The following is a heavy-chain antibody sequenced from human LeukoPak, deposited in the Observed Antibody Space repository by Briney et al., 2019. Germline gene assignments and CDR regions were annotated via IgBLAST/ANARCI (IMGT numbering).Heavy chain of an antibody. CDR3: ARGERFRAARDLFDY. J-gene: IGHJ4*02. CDR1: GFTFSSYA. V-gene: IGHV3-23*01. CDR2: ISGSGGST. Sequence: PGGSLRLSCAASGFTFSSYAMSWVRQAPGKGLEWVSAISGSGGSTYYADSVKGRFTISRDNSKNTLYLQMNSLRAEDTAVYYCARGERFRAARDLFDYWGQGTLVTVSS. D-gene: IGHD6-6*01.